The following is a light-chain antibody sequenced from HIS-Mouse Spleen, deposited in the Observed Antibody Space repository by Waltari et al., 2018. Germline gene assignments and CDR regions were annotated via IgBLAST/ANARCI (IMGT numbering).Light chain of an antibody. CDR3: CSYAVSSAVA. V-gene: IGLV2-23*01. Sequence: QSALTQPASVSGSPGQSITISCTGTRIDVGSDNLVSWYQQRPGKAPKLMIHEGSKRPSGVSNRFSASKYGNTASLAIPGLQAEDEADYDCCSYAVSSAVAFGGGTTLTVL. J-gene: IGLJ2*01. CDR1: RIDVGSDNL. CDR2: EGS.